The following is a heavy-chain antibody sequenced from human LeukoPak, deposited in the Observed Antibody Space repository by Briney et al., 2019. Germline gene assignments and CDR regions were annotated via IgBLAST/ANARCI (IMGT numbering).Heavy chain of an antibody. V-gene: IGHV4-39*01. Sequence: SETLSLTCTVSVGSIRSSYYYCGWILHPPGKGLEWIVSIYDSGSTYYNPSPKSRVTISVDTSKNQFSMKINSVTAADTAVYYCAKHYGPWGQGTLVTVSS. J-gene: IGHJ5*02. CDR1: VGSIRSSYYY. CDR3: AKHYGP. CDR2: IYDSGST. D-gene: IGHD3-10*01.